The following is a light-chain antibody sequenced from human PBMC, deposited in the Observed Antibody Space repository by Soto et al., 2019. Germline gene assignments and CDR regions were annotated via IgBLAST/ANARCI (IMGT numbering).Light chain of an antibody. CDR1: SSDVGGYNY. CDR3: SSFTSINTWV. CDR2: EVS. J-gene: IGLJ3*02. Sequence: QSALTQPASVSGSPGQSITISCTGTSSDVGGYNYVSWYQQHPGKAPKLMIYEVSNRPSWVSNRFSGSKSGNTASLTISVLQNEDEADYYCSSFTSINTWVFGGGTKLTVL. V-gene: IGLV2-14*01.